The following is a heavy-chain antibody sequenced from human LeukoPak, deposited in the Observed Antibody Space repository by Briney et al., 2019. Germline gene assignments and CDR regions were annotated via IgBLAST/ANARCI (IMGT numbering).Heavy chain of an antibody. Sequence: PSETLSLTCTVSGGSISTYYWNWIRQPPGKGLEWIGYIYYSGSTNYNPSLKSRVTISVDTSKNQFSLKLSSVTAADTAVYYCARYSSGWYALSWGQGTLVTVSS. CDR1: GGSISTYY. V-gene: IGHV4-59*01. D-gene: IGHD6-19*01. CDR3: ARYSSGWYALS. J-gene: IGHJ4*02. CDR2: IYYSGST.